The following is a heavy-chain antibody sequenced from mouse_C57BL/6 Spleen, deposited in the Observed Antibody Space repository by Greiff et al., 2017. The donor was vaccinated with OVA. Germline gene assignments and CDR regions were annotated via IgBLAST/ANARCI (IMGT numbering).Heavy chain of an antibody. CDR2: IYPGSGST. CDR1: GYTFTSYW. J-gene: IGHJ2*01. D-gene: IGHD1-1*01. V-gene: IGHV1-55*01. Sequence: QVHVKQPGAELVKPGASVKMSCKASGYTFTSYWITWVKQRPGQGLEWIGDIYPGSGSTNYNEKFKSKATLTVDTSSSTAYMQLSSLTSEDSAVYYCARGHYYGSSYVGGYFDYWGQGTTLTVSS. CDR3: ARGHYYGSSYVGGYFDY.